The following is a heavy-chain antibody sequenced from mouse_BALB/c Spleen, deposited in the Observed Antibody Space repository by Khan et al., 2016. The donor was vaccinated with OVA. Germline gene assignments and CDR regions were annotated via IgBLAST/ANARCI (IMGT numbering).Heavy chain of an antibody. CDR3: ARTARIKY. CDR2: ISYSGST. J-gene: IGHJ2*01. CDR1: GYSITSGYG. V-gene: IGHV3-2*02. D-gene: IGHD1-2*01. Sequence: EVQLQESGPGLVKPSQPLSLTCTVTGYSITSGYGWNWIRQFPGNKVEWMGYISYSGSTNYNPSLKSRISITRDTSKNQFFLQLNSVTTEDTATYYCARTARIKYWGQGTTLTVSS.